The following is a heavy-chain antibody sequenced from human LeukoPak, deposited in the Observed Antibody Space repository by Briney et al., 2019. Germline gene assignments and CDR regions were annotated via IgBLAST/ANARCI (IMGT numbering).Heavy chain of an antibody. V-gene: IGHV5-51*01. CDR1: GYSFTSYW. J-gene: IGHJ2*01. Sequence: GESLKISCKGSGYSFTSYWIGWVRQMPGEGLEWMGIIYPGDSDTRYSPSFQGQVTISADKSISTAYLQWSSLKASDTAMYYCARRGRRIAAAGKSWYFDLWGRGTLVTVSS. D-gene: IGHD6-13*01. CDR2: IYPGDSDT. CDR3: ARRGRRIAAAGKSWYFDL.